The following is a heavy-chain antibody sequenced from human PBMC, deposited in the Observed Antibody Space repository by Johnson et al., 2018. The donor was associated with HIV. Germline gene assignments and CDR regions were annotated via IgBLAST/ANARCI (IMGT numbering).Heavy chain of an antibody. V-gene: IGHV3-30*18. J-gene: IGHJ3*02. CDR3: AKVAVATAAGGVALDI. CDR1: GFTFSTYA. D-gene: IGHD6-13*01. CDR2: ISDDVNNK. Sequence: QVQLVESGGGVVRPGRSLSLSCTASGFTFSTYAMHWVRQAPGKGLEWVAIISDDVNNKYYSDSVRGRFTISRDNSKTTLYLQMNSLRAEDTALYYCAKVAVATAAGGVALDIWGPGTMVTVSA.